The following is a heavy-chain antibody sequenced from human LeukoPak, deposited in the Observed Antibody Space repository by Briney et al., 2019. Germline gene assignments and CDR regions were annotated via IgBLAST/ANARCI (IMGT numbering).Heavy chain of an antibody. CDR2: IIPIFGTA. CDR3: ARGYCSGGSCYYYYGMDV. J-gene: IGHJ6*02. D-gene: IGHD2-15*01. V-gene: IGHV1-69*01. CDR1: GGTFSSYA. Sequence: SVKVSCKASGGTFSSYAISWVRQAPGQGLEWMGGIIPIFGTANYAQKFQGRVTITADESTSTAYMELSSLRSEDTAVYYCARGYCSGGSCYYYYGMDVWGQGTTVTVSS.